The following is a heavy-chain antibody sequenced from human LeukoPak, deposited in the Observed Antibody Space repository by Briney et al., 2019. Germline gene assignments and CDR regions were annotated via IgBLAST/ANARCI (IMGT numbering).Heavy chain of an antibody. Sequence: PSETLSLTRTVSGGSISSYYWSWIRQPPGKGLVWIGYIHYSGSTNYNPSLKSRASTSVDTSKNQFSLKLSSVTAADTAVYYCARQRWGTYGAYADFDDWGQGTLVTVSS. V-gene: IGHV4-59*08. CDR2: IHYSGST. CDR3: ARQRWGTYGAYADFDD. CDR1: GGSISSYY. D-gene: IGHD1-1*01. J-gene: IGHJ4*02.